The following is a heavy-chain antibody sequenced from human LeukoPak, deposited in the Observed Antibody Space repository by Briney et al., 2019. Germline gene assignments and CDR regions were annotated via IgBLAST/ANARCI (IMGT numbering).Heavy chain of an antibody. J-gene: IGHJ4*02. CDR1: GFTFDDYA. D-gene: IGHD5-18*01. Sequence: PGRSLRLSCAASGFTFDDYAMHWVRQAPGKGLEWVSGISWNSDRKAYADSVKGRFTISRDNAKNSLYLQMNSLRAEDTALYYCAKDIGYSYGLRYFDYWGQGTLVTVSS. V-gene: IGHV3-9*01. CDR3: AKDIGYSYGLRYFDY. CDR2: ISWNSDRK.